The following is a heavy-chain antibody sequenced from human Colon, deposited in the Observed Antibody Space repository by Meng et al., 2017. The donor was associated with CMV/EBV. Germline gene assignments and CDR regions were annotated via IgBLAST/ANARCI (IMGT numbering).Heavy chain of an antibody. V-gene: IGHV3-15*07. Sequence: CAASGFTVSCVWMNWVRQVPGKGLEWVGRIKSKSAGGTTDYAAPVKGRFTISRDDSKNMFYLQMNSLRIEDTAMYYCATGGAQYYNYWGQGALVTVSS. CDR3: ATGGAQYYNY. CDR1: GFTVSCVW. CDR2: IKSKSAGGTT. D-gene: IGHD3-10*01. J-gene: IGHJ4*02.